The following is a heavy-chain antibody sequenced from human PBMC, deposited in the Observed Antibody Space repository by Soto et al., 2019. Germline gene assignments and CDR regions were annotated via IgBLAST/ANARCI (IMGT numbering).Heavy chain of an antibody. CDR3: AGVCDSSGYCPFGAFDI. CDR1: GGSISSYY. J-gene: IGHJ3*02. D-gene: IGHD3-22*01. Sequence: SETLSLTCTVSGGSISSYYWSWIRQPPGKGLEWIGYIYYSGSTNYNPSLKSRVTISVDTSKNQFSLKLSSVTAADTAVYYCAGVCDSSGYCPFGAFDIWGQGTTVTVSS. V-gene: IGHV4-59*01. CDR2: IYYSGST.